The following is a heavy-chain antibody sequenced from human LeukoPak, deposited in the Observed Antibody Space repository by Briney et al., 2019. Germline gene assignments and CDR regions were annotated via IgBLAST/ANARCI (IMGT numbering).Heavy chain of an antibody. V-gene: IGHV1-46*03. Sequence: ASVKVSSKESGYTFTRYYMHTVRQALGQGLEWMGLIYPSDGIAGSAQKFQGRVTVTRDTSTSTVYMELSSLRSGDTAVYSCVSVAGDCKGWYFDLWGRGTLGTVSS. CDR1: GYTFTRYY. CDR2: IYPSDGIA. J-gene: IGHJ2*01. CDR3: VSVAGDCKGWYFDL. D-gene: IGHD2-21*01.